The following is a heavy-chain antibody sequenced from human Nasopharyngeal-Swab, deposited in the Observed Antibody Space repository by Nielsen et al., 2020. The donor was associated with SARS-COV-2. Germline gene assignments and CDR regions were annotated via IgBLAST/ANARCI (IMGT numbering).Heavy chain of an antibody. Sequence: GESLKISCAASGFTFSDHSMIWVRQAPGQGLEWVSYISGSGSTLYYADSVKGRFTISRDSSKNTLYLQMNSLRAEDTAVYYCARDTSVDIVLLYYGMDVWGQGTTVTVSS. CDR3: ARDTSVDIVLLYYGMDV. D-gene: IGHD5-12*01. CDR1: GFTFSDHS. CDR2: ISGSGSTL. V-gene: IGHV3-48*01. J-gene: IGHJ6*02.